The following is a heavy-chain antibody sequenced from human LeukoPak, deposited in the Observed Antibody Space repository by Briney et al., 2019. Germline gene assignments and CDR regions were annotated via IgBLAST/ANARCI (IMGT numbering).Heavy chain of an antibody. J-gene: IGHJ4*02. CDR2: IISTSYSI. D-gene: IGHD7-27*01. Sequence: GGSLRLSCAASGFTFSSYESNWVRQAPGKGLEWSSYIISTSYSIYYADSVKGRFTISRDNAKNALYLQMDSLRVEDTALYYCASSLGPRDYWGQGILVTVSS. CDR3: ASSLGPRDY. CDR1: GFTFSSYE. V-gene: IGHV3-48*03.